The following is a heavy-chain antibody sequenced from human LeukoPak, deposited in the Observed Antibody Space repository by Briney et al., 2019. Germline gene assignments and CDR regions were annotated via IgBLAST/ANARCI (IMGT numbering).Heavy chain of an antibody. V-gene: IGHV5-51*01. J-gene: IGHJ6*02. CDR3: ARRAYSYRHFFHDYGMDV. D-gene: IGHD5-18*01. CDR1: GYSFTSYW. CDR2: IYPGDSDT. Sequence: PGESLKISCKGSGYSFTSYWIGWVRQMPGKGLEWMGIIYPGDSDTRYSPSFQGQVTISADKSISTAYLQWSSLKASDTAMYYCARRAYSYRHFFHDYGMDVWGQGTTVTVSS.